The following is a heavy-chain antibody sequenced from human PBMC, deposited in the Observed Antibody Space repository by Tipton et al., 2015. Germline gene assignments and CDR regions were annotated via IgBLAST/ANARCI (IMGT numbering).Heavy chain of an antibody. Sequence: SLRLSCTGSGFSFSIYTMNWVRQAPGKGLEWVSAIRGSGAGTYYADSVKGRFSVSRDNSKNTLYLQMNSLTAEDTAIYYCARDLKAGEISQIDYLGQGTRVIVSA. V-gene: IGHV3-23*01. D-gene: IGHD2-21*01. CDR3: ARDLKAGEISQIDY. CDR2: IRGSGAGT. CDR1: GFSFSIYT. J-gene: IGHJ4*02.